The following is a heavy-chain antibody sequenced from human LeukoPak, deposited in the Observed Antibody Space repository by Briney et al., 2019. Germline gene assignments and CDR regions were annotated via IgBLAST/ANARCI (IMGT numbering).Heavy chain of an antibody. CDR1: RFIFNNYW. CDR2: IKRDGSDK. J-gene: IGHJ4*02. CDR3: ARDSSPWMIDE. Sequence: PGGSLRLSCATSRFIFNNYWMSWVRQAPGKGLEWVANIKRDGSDKYYVDSVKGRFTISRDNARNSVYLQMNSLRVEDTAVYYCARDSSPWMIDEWGQGTLLTVSS. V-gene: IGHV3-7*01. D-gene: IGHD3-22*01.